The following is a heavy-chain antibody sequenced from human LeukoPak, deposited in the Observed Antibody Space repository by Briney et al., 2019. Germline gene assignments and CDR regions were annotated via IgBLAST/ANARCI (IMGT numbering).Heavy chain of an antibody. CDR1: GGSFSGYY. V-gene: IGHV3-20*04. CDR2: INWNGGST. Sequence: PSETLSLTCAVYGGSFSGYYWSWIRQPPGKGLEWVSGINWNGGSTGYADSVNGRFTISRDNTKNSLYLQMNSLRAEDTALYYCARQTQDYMDVWGKGTTVTVSS. CDR3: ARQTQDYMDV. J-gene: IGHJ6*03.